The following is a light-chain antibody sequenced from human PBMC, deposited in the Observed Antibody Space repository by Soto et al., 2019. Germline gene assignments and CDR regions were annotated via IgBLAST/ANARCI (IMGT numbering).Light chain of an antibody. CDR1: QSISIL. V-gene: IGKV1-5*03. J-gene: IGKJ1*01. CDR3: QHYNDFSWT. CDR2: MTS. Sequence: DIHLTQSPSTLSASVGDRVTITCRASQSISILLAWYQQKQGKAPNFLIYMTSTLETGVSSRFSGSGSGTEFTLTISSLQPDDSATYYCQHYNDFSWTFGQGTKVEIK.